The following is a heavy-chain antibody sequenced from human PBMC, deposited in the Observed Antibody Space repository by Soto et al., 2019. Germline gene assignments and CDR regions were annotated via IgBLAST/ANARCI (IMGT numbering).Heavy chain of an antibody. CDR3: ARDQSYHGNWFDP. CDR2: ISSSSSYI. CDR1: GFTFSSYS. Sequence: PGGSLRLSCAASGFTFSSYSMNWVRQAPGKGLEWVSSISSSSSYIYYADSVKGRFTISRDNAKNSLYLRMNSLRAEDTAVYYCARDQSYHGNWFDPWGQGTLVTVSS. J-gene: IGHJ5*02. V-gene: IGHV3-21*01. D-gene: IGHD1-26*01.